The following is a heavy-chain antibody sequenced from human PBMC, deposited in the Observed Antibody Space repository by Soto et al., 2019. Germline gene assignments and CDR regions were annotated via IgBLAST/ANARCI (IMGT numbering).Heavy chain of an antibody. CDR1: GFSFSDYA. D-gene: IGHD3-22*01. CDR3: AKGPDGSGYYHDWFDS. CDR2: RSRTGDSA. V-gene: IGHV3-23*01. J-gene: IGHJ5*01. Sequence: EVHLLESGGALVQPGGSLTLSCAASGFSFSDYAMSWVRQAQGKGLEWVSSRSRTGDSAYYADSVKGRFAISRDRSKNRLSTQMNSLRVEDTAVYYCAKGPDGSGYYHDWFDSWGQGTLITVSS.